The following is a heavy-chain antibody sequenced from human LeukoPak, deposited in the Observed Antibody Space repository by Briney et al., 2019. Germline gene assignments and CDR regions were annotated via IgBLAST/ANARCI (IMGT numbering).Heavy chain of an antibody. CDR1: GFTVSSNY. D-gene: IGHD2-15*01. CDR3: ARLGYCSGGSCYPGAFDI. V-gene: IGHV3-53*01. CDR2: TYSGGST. J-gene: IGHJ3*02. Sequence: GGSLRLSCAASGFTVSSNYMSWVRQAPGKGLEWVSVTYSGGSTYYADSVKGRFTISRDNSKNTLYLQMNSLRAEDTAVYYCARLGYCSGGSCYPGAFDIWGQGTMVTVSS.